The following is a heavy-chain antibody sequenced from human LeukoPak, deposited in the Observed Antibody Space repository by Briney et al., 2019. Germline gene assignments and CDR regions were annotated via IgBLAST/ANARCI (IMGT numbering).Heavy chain of an antibody. CDR1: GGSISSSSYY. D-gene: IGHD3-22*01. CDR3: ARWTYDSSGYYYSAQYYFDY. CDR2: IYYSGST. V-gene: IGHV4-39*07. Sequence: SETLSLTCTVSGGSISSSSYYWGWIRQPPGKGLEWIGSIYYSGSTYYNPSLKSRVTISVDTSKNQFSLKLSSVTAADTAVYYCARWTYDSSGYYYSAQYYFDYWGQRTLVTVSS. J-gene: IGHJ4*02.